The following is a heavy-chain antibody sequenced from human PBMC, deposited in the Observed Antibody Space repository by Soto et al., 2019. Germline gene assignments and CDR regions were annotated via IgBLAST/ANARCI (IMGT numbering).Heavy chain of an antibody. CDR3: ARKEDGYNRLFDY. CDR1: GVSINSRGYY. Sequence: LPETLSLTCTVSGVSINSRGYYFGLIRHPPGKGLEWIESMFYSGTTYYNPSLKSRITIAVDSSKNQFSLSLSSVTAADTAFYYCARKEDGYNRLFDYWGQGILVTVSS. CDR2: MFYSGTT. J-gene: IGHJ4*02. V-gene: IGHV4-39*01. D-gene: IGHD5-12*01.